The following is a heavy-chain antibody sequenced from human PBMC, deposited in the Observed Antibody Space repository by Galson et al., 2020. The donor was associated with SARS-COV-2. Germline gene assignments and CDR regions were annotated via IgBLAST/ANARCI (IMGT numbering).Heavy chain of an antibody. V-gene: IGHV3-48*03. CDR3: ARSELIVVVITNGMDV. Sequence: GGSLRLSCAASGFTFSSYEMNWVRQAPGKGLEWVSYISSSGSTIYYADSVKGRFTISRDNAKNSLYLQMNSLRAEDTAVYYCARSELIVVVITNGMDVWGQGTTVTVSS. D-gene: IGHD3-22*01. CDR2: ISSSGSTI. J-gene: IGHJ6*02. CDR1: GFTFSSYE.